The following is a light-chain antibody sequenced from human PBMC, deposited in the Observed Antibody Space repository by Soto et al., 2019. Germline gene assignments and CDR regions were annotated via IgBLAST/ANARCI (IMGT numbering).Light chain of an antibody. CDR3: QQHATSPLT. J-gene: IGKJ4*01. V-gene: IGKV3-20*01. CDR2: GAS. Sequence: EIVLTQSPGTLSLSPGEGATLSCRASQSVGNNYLAWYQQKPGQAPRLLIFGASSRATGIPDRFSGSGSGIDFTLTISRLEPEDFAVYYCQQHATSPLTFGGGTKVDIK. CDR1: QSVGNNY.